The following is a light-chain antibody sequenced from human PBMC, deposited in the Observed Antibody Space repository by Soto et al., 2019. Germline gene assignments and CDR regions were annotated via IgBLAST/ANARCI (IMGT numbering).Light chain of an antibody. CDR2: GAS. CDR1: QSVNSSY. V-gene: IGKV3D-20*02. J-gene: IGKJ5*01. CDR3: QQRSNWRIT. Sequence: EIVLTQSPGTLSLSPWEIATLSCRASQSVNSSYLAWYQQKPGQAPRLLIYGASSRATGIPDRFSGSGSGTDFTLTISSLEPEDFAVYYCQQRSNWRITFGQGTRLEI.